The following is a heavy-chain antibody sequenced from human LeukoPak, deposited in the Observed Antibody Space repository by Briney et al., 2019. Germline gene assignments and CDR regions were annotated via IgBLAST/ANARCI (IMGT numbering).Heavy chain of an antibody. Sequence: PGGSLRLSCAASGFTFSSYSMNWVRQAPGKGLEWVSSISSSSSYIYYADSVKGRFTISRDNAKNSLYLQMNSLRAEDTAVYYCATYCGGDCSTNFDYWGQGTLVTVSS. V-gene: IGHV3-21*01. CDR1: GFTFSSYS. CDR3: ATYCGGDCSTNFDY. D-gene: IGHD2-21*02. J-gene: IGHJ4*02. CDR2: ISSSSSYI.